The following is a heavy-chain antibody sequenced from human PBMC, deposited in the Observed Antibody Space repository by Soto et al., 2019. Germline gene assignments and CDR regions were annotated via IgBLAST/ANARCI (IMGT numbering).Heavy chain of an antibody. V-gene: IGHV5-51*01. CDR2: IFPDDSDT. CDR1: GYNFAHYW. Sequence: EVQLVQSGAEAKKPGESLKISCKGSGYNFAHYWIGWLRQMPGKGLEWMGMIFPDDSDTKDGPSLQGQITMSVDKSDNSAYLQWNSLTASDTAMYYGAAAYSTGPNAFDIWGQWTMVTVSS. J-gene: IGHJ3*02. D-gene: IGHD2-8*02. CDR3: AAAYSTGPNAFDI.